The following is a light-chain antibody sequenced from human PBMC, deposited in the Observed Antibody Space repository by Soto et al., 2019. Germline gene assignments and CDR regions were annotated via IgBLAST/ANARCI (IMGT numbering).Light chain of an antibody. V-gene: IGKV3-15*01. CDR2: GAS. CDR1: QSVSGN. CDR3: QRYNNWPPIT. J-gene: IGKJ2*01. Sequence: EIVMTQSPATLSVSPGERATLSCRASQSVSGNLAWYQQKPGQAPRLLIYGASTRATGIPARFSGSGSGTVFTLAISSLQSEGVAVYYCQRYNNWPPITFGQGARLEIK.